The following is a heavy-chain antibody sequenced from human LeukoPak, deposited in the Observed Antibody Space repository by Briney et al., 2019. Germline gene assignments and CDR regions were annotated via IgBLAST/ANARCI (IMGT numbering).Heavy chain of an antibody. CDR2: IYPGDSDT. J-gene: IGHJ5*02. CDR3: ARHSRGHCSSTSCPGATFDP. D-gene: IGHD2-2*01. V-gene: IGHV5-51*01. CDR1: GYSFTSYW. Sequence: GESLKISCKGSGYSFTSYWIGWVRQMPGKGLEWMGIIYPGDSDTRYSPSFQGQVTISADKSISTAYLQWSSLKASDTAMYYCARHSRGHCSSTSCPGATFDPWGQGTLVTVSS.